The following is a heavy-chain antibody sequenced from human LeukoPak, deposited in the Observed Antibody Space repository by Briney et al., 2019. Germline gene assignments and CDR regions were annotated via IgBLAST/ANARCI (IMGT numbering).Heavy chain of an antibody. Sequence: GGSLRLSCAASGFTFSSYWMSWVRQAPGKGLEWVANIKQDGSEKYYVDSVKGRFTISRDNAKNSLYLQMNSLRAEDTAVYYCARDRGSVYRSDYSDYWGQGTLVTVSS. D-gene: IGHD3-16*02. CDR2: IKQDGSEK. J-gene: IGHJ4*02. CDR3: ARDRGSVYRSDYSDY. CDR1: GFTFSSYW. V-gene: IGHV3-7*01.